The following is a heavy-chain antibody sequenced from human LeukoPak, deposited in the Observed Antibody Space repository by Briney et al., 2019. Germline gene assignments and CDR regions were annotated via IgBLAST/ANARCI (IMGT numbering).Heavy chain of an antibody. V-gene: IGHV3-74*01. CDR2: INSDGSST. Sequence: GGSLRLSCAASGFTFSSYWMHWVRQAPGKGLVWVSRINSDGSSTSYADSVKGRFTISRDNAKNSLYLQMNSLRAEDTAVYYCARDGDYGYDYYYYMDVWGKGTTVTVSS. CDR3: ARDGDYGYDYYYYMDV. D-gene: IGHD4/OR15-4a*01. J-gene: IGHJ6*03. CDR1: GFTFSSYW.